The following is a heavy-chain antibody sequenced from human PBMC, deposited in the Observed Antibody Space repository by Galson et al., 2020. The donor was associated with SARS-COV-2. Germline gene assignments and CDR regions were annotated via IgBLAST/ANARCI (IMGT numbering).Heavy chain of an antibody. Sequence: ESGPTLVKPTETLTLTCTVSGFSLSNARMGVSWIRQPPGKALEWLAHIFSNDEKSYSTSLKSRLTISKDTSKSQVVLTMTNMDPVDTATYYCARILGWPRTHFYCYGMDVWGQGTTVTVSS. CDR2: IFSNDEK. V-gene: IGHV2-26*01. CDR3: ARILGWPRTHFYCYGMDV. J-gene: IGHJ6*02. D-gene: IGHD2-15*01. CDR1: GFSLSNARMG.